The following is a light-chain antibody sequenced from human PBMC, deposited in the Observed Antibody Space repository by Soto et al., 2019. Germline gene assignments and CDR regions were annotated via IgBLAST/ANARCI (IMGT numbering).Light chain of an antibody. J-gene: IGKJ3*01. CDR1: QGIRND. CDR3: LQKYFYPFP. CDR2: AAS. Sequence: AIQMTQSPSSLSASVGDRVTITFRASQGIRNDLDWFQQKPGKAPKLLIYAASNLQSGVPARFSGSGSGTDFTLTISSLQPEDFATYYCLQKYFYPFPFGPGTKVDI. V-gene: IGKV1-6*01.